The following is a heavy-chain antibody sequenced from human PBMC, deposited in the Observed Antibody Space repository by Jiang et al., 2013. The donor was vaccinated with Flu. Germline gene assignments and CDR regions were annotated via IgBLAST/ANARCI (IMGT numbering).Heavy chain of an antibody. J-gene: IGHJ6*02. Sequence: GAEVKKPGESLKISCKGSGYSFTSYWIGWVRQMPGKGLEWMGIIYPGDSDTRYSPSFQGQVTISADKSISTAYLQWSSPKASDTAMYYCARHETAANYGMDVWGQGTTVTVSS. CDR3: ARHETAANYGMDV. CDR2: IYPGDSDT. V-gene: IGHV5-51*01. CDR1: GYSFTSYW. D-gene: IGHD6-13*01.